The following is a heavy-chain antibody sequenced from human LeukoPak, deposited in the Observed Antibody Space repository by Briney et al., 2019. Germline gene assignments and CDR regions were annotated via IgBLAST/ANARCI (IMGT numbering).Heavy chain of an antibody. CDR3: ARGDASSWYFFDY. CDR1: GFTFSNYA. J-gene: IGHJ4*02. D-gene: IGHD6-13*01. V-gene: IGHV3-30*04. CDR2: ISYDGSNK. Sequence: GGSLRLSCAASGFTFSNYAMNWVRQAPGKGLEWVAVISYDGSNKYYEDSVKGRFTISRDNSKNTLYLEMNSLRAEDSAVYYCARGDASSWYFFDYWGQGTLVTVSS.